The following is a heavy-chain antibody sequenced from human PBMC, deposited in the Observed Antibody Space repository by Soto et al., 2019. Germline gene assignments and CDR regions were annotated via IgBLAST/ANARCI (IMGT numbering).Heavy chain of an antibody. J-gene: IGHJ4*02. CDR1: GGSISSSSFY. Sequence: SETLSLTCTVSGGSISSSSFYWGWIRQSPGKGLEWIGSLYYSASTSYYNPSLKSRVTISVDTSKNQFSLKLTSVTAADAAVYYCATTGLRYSQIDYWGQGTLVTVSS. CDR2: LYYSAST. V-gene: IGHV4-39*01. D-gene: IGHD5-18*01. CDR3: ATTGLRYSQIDY.